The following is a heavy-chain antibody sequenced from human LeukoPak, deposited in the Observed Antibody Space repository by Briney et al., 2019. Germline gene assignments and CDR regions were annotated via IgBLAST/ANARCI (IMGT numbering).Heavy chain of an antibody. CDR1: GDSISRSSDY. J-gene: IGHJ4*02. Sequence: WETLSLTCTVSGDSISRSSDYWGWIRQPPGKGPEWIGSVYYIGSTNYNPSLKSRVTISVDTSKNQFSLKLSSVTAADTAVYYCARRLLWFGASDYWGQGTLVTVSS. CDR3: ARRLLWFGASDY. D-gene: IGHD3-10*01. V-gene: IGHV4-39*07. CDR2: VYYIGST.